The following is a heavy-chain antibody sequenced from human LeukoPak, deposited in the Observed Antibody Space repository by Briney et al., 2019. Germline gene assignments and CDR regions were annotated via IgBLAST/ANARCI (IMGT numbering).Heavy chain of an antibody. CDR1: GDSIIGYY. V-gene: IGHV4-59*01. CDR2: IHHSGST. CDR3: ARGRVSSSTWYSTYYYYFYMDV. Sequence: SETLSLTCSVSGDSIIGYYWTWIRQPPGKGLEWIGYIHHSGSTNYNPSLKSRVTISLDTSKNQFSLRLTSATAADTAVYFRARGRVSSSTWYSTYYYYFYMDVWGKGTTVTVSS. D-gene: IGHD6-13*01. J-gene: IGHJ6*03.